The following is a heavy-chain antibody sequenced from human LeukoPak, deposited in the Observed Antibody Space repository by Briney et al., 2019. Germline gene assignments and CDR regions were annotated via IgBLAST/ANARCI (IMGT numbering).Heavy chain of an antibody. Sequence: TGGSLRLSCAASGLTFDDYAMHWVRQAPGKGLEWVSLIRGDGGSTYYADSVKGRFTISRDNSKNSLFLQMNSLRTDDTALYYCAKDVAVVAAKNFDHWGQGTLVTVSS. V-gene: IGHV3-43*02. J-gene: IGHJ4*02. CDR3: AKDVAVVAAKNFDH. D-gene: IGHD2-21*02. CDR1: GLTFDDYA. CDR2: IRGDGGST.